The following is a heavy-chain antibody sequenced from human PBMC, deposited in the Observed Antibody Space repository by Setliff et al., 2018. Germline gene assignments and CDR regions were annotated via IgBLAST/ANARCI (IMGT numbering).Heavy chain of an antibody. Sequence: LRLSCAASGFTVSSSYMSWVRQAPGKGLEWVSIIYGGGYTNHADSVKGRFTISRDNSKNTLYLQMNSLRAEDTAVYYCARDVQGGGHPENWGQGTQVTVSS. D-gene: IGHD2-15*01. CDR1: GFTVSSSY. J-gene: IGHJ4*02. V-gene: IGHV3-53*01. CDR3: ARDVQGGGHPEN. CDR2: IYGGGYT.